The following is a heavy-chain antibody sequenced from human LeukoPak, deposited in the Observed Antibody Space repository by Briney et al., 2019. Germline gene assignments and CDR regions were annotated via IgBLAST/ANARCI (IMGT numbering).Heavy chain of an antibody. CDR2: MNPNSGNT. Sequence: ASVKVSCKASGYTFTSYDTNWVRQATGQGLEWMGWMNPNSGNTGYAQKFLGRVTMTRNTSISTAYMELSSLRSEDTAVYYCARTPAKKTRYILTSPADYWGQGTLVTVSS. J-gene: IGHJ4*02. CDR3: ARTPAKKTRYILTSPADY. CDR1: GYTFTSYD. V-gene: IGHV1-8*01. D-gene: IGHD3-9*01.